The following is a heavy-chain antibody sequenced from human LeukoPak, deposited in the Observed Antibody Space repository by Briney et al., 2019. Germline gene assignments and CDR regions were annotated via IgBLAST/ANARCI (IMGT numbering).Heavy chain of an antibody. CDR3: AGNYNSWTGLNY. V-gene: IGHV3-73*01. J-gene: IGHJ4*02. Sequence: GGSLRLSCAASGFTFSDSAMHWVRQASGKGLEWVGHIGNKVSNYGTEYAPSLRGRFTISRDDSEDTAYLQVDSLKTEDTAVCYCAGNYNSWTGLNYWGQGTLVTVSS. D-gene: IGHD1-1*01. CDR1: GFTFSDSA. CDR2: IGNKVSNYGT.